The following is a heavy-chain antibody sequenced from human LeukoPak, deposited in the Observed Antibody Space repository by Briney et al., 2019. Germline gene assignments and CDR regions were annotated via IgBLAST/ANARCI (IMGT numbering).Heavy chain of an antibody. V-gene: IGHV3-21*01. J-gene: IGHJ4*02. CDR1: GFTFSSYA. CDR3: TRDRPTGASRVFVVQ. D-gene: IGHD3-3*01. Sequence: GGSLRLSGAASGFTFSSYAMTWVRQAPGKGLEWVSSMSSGSRYIYYADSVRGRFTISRDNAKNSLYLLMNSLRAEDTAVYYCTRDRPTGASRVFVVQWGQGTLVTVSS. CDR2: MSSGSRYI.